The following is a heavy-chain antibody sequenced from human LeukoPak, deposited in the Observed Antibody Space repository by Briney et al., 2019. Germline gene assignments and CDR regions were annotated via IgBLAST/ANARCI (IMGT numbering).Heavy chain of an antibody. CDR3: AREVGATHY. CDR1: GGSISSYY. CDR2: IYYSGIT. Sequence: SETLSLTCTVSGGSISSYYWSWIRQSPGKGLEWIGYIYYSGITNYNPSLKNRGTISVDTSKNQFSLELRSVTAADTAVYYCAREVGATHYWGQRTLVTVSS. D-gene: IGHD1-26*01. V-gene: IGHV4-59*01. J-gene: IGHJ4*02.